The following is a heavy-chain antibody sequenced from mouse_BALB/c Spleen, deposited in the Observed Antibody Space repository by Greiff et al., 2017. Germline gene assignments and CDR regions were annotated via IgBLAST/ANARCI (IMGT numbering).Heavy chain of an antibody. CDR3: ARGRGMGDYDGYYRFDY. V-gene: IGHV5-17*02. CDR1: GFTFSSFG. Sequence: EVKLVESGGGLVQPGGSRKLSCAASGFTFSSFGMHWVRQAPEKGLEWVAYISSGSSTIYYADTVKGRFTISRDNPKNTLFLQMTSLRSEDTAMYYCARGRGMGDYDGYYRFDYWGQGTTLTVSS. CDR2: ISSGSSTI. D-gene: IGHD2-3*01. J-gene: IGHJ2*01.